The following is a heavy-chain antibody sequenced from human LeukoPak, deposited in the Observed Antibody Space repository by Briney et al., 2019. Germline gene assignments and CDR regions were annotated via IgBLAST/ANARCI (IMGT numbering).Heavy chain of an antibody. Sequence: ASVKVSCNASGYTFINYYMHWVRQAPGQGLEWRGIINPSGGSTSYAQMFQGRVTMTRDTSTSTVYMELSSLGSDDTAVYYCARRMVRGVIDYWGQGTLVTVSS. CDR3: ARRMVRGVIDY. V-gene: IGHV1-46*01. D-gene: IGHD3-10*01. J-gene: IGHJ4*02. CDR1: GYTFINYY. CDR2: INPSGGST.